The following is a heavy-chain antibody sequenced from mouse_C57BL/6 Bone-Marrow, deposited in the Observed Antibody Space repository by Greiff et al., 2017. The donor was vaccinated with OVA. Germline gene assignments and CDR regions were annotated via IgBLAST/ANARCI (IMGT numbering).Heavy chain of an antibody. V-gene: IGHV1-82*01. D-gene: IGHD3-3*01. J-gene: IGHJ3*01. CDR3: ASSGWPWFAY. CDR2: IYPGGGDT. Sequence: QVQLQQSGPELVKPGASVKISCKASGYAFSSSWMNWVKQRPGKGLEWIGRIYPGGGDTNYNGKFKGKATLTADKSSSTAYMQLSSLTSEDSAVYFWASSGWPWFAYWGQGTLVTVSA. CDR1: GYAFSSSW.